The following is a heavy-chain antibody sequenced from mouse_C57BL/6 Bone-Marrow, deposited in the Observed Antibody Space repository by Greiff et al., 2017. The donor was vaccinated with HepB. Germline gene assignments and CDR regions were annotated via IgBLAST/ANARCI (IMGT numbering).Heavy chain of an antibody. CDR1: GYTFTDYY. CDR3: ARHPYYFDY. J-gene: IGHJ2*01. V-gene: IGHV1-26*01. CDR2: INPNNGGT. Sequence: EVQLQQSGPELVKPGASVKISCKASGYTFTDYYMNWVKQSHGKSLEWIGDINPNNGGTSYNQKFKGKATLTVDKSSSTAYMELLSLTSEDSAVYYCARHPYYFDYWGQGTTLTVSS.